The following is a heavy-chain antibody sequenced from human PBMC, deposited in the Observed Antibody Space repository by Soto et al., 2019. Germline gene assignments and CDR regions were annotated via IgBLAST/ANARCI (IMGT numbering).Heavy chain of an antibody. D-gene: IGHD3-22*01. CDR3: ARGSWRYYDSSGYYYDY. CDR1: GGSISSGGYY. J-gene: IGHJ4*02. Sequence: NPSETLSLTCTVSGGSISSGGYYWSWIRQHPGKGLEWIGYIYYSGSTYYNPSLKSRVTISVDTSKNQFSLKLSSVTAADTAVYYCARGSWRYYDSSGYYYDYWGQGTTVTV. CDR2: IYYSGST. V-gene: IGHV4-31*03.